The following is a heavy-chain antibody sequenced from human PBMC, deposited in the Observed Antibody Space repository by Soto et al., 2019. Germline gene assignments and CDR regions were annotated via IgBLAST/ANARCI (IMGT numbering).Heavy chain of an antibody. CDR3: ARQRAWYGEWAFDI. Sequence: QVNLKGWGQGLLNPSGPLPLTSLSLLAFAPGGSSNWPWFRKPQGKGLEWIASISFGGNTYNNPSLKSRLTISVDTSKNQFSLKMTSVTAADTAVYYCARQRAWYGEWAFDIWGLGRMVTV. CDR1: LAFAPGGSSN. D-gene: IGHD2-15*01. CDR2: ISFGGNT. J-gene: IGHJ3*02. V-gene: IGHV4-39*01.